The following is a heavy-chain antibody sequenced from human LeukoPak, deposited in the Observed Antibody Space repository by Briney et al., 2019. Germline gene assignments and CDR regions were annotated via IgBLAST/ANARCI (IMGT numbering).Heavy chain of an antibody. D-gene: IGHD1-26*01. Sequence: GGSLRLSCTASGFTFSTYAIHWVRQAPGKGLEYVSGISSNGGNTYNADSVKGRFTISRDNSKNTVNLQMSSLRAEDTAVYYCVKRSGLYFDYWGQGILVTVSS. CDR2: ISSNGGNT. V-gene: IGHV3-64D*09. J-gene: IGHJ4*02. CDR3: VKRSGLYFDY. CDR1: GFTFSTYA.